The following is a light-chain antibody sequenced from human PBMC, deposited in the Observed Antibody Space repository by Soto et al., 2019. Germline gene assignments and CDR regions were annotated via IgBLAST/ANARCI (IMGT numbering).Light chain of an antibody. CDR1: SSDVGAYNF. Sequence: QSALTQPASVSRCRGQSITISCTGTSSDVGAYNFVSWYQQHPGKLPKLMIFDVSRRPSGVSDRFSGSKSGNTASLTISGLQAEDEGDYYCSSYTSSSTHVFGSGTQLTVL. J-gene: IGLJ1*01. CDR3: SSYTSSSTHV. V-gene: IGLV2-14*03. CDR2: DVS.